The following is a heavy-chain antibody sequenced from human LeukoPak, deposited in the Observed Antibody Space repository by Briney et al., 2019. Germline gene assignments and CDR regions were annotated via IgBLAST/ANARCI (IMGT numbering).Heavy chain of an antibody. V-gene: IGHV3-48*03. Sequence: PGGSLRLSCAASRFIFSSYDMSWVRQAPGKGLEWISYISGSGSAIYYADSAKGRFTISRDNAKNSLSLQMNSLRPEDTAVYYCARSHGDSDYYDYWGQGTLVTVSS. D-gene: IGHD4-17*01. CDR1: RFIFSSYD. CDR2: ISGSGSAI. CDR3: ARSHGDSDYYDY. J-gene: IGHJ4*02.